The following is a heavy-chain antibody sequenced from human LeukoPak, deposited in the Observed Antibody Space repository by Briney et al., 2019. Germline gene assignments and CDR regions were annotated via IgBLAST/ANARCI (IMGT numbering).Heavy chain of an antibody. J-gene: IGHJ5*02. V-gene: IGHV6-1*01. D-gene: IGHD2-2*01. CDR3: ARGGGYCTTTICYSAWFGP. CDR1: GDNVSSNSLA. CDR2: RYYRSKWYS. Sequence: SQTLSLTCAISGDNVSSNSLAWNWIGQSPARGLDSLGRRYYRSKWYSDYAVYVKGRITVNPDTSKNQFSLQLNSVTPEDTAVYYCARGGGYCTTTICYSAWFGPWGQGTLVTVSS.